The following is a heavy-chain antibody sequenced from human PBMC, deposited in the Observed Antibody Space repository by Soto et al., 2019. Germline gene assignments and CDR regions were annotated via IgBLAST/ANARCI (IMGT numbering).Heavy chain of an antibody. J-gene: IGHJ6*02. D-gene: IGHD2-8*01. CDR3: ARGRLMVYAISYYYYGMDV. V-gene: IGHV4-34*01. CDR1: GGSFSGYY. CDR2: INHSGST. Sequence: PSETLSLTCAVYGGSFSGYYWSWIRRPPGKGLEWIGEINHSGSTNYNPSLKSRVTISVDTSKNQFSLKLSSVTAADTAVYYCARGRLMVYAISYYYYGMDVWGQGTTVTVSS.